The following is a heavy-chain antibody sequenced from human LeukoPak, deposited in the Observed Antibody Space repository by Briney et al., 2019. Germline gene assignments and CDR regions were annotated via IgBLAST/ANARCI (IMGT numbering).Heavy chain of an antibody. D-gene: IGHD3-3*01. J-gene: IGHJ6*03. CDR3: ARDPLRFSYYYYMDV. CDR1: GYTFTGYY. Sequence: ASVKVSCKASGYTFTGYYMDWVRQAPGQGLEWMGWINPNSGGTNYAQKFQGRVTMTRDTSISTAYMELSRLRSDDTAVYYCARDPLRFSYYYYMDVWGKGTTVTVSS. V-gene: IGHV1-2*02. CDR2: INPNSGGT.